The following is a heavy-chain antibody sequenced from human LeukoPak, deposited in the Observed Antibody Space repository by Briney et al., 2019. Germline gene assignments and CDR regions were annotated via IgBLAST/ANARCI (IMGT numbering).Heavy chain of an antibody. CDR1: GFTFSSYA. CDR3: ASGRQLGY. D-gene: IGHD6-13*01. Sequence: GGSLRLSCAASGFTFSSYAMSWVRQAPGKGLEWVANIKEDGSEKYYVDSVKGRFTISRDNARNSLYLQMNSLRAEDTAVYYCASGRQLGYWGQGTLVTVSS. V-gene: IGHV3-7*01. CDR2: IKEDGSEK. J-gene: IGHJ4*02.